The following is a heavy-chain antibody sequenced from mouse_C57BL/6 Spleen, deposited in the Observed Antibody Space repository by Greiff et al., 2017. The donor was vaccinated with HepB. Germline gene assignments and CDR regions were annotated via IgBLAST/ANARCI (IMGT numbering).Heavy chain of an antibody. CDR3: SRSGSAGYVPYYFDY. J-gene: IGHJ2*01. D-gene: IGHD3-2*02. Sequence: VQLQQPGPELVKPGASVKISCKASGYAFSSSWMHWVKQRPGQGLEWIGRIYPGDGDTNYNGKFKGKATLTADKSSSTAYMQLSSLTSEDSAVYLWSRSGSAGYVPYYFDYWGQGTTLTVSS. CDR2: IYPGDGDT. CDR1: GYAFSSSW. V-gene: IGHV1-82*01.